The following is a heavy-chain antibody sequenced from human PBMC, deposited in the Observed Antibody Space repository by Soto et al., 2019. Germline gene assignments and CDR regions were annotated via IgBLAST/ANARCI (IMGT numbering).Heavy chain of an antibody. CDR1: GYTFTSYD. D-gene: IGHD2-2*01. CDR2: MNPNSGNT. Sequence: ASVTVSCTASGYTFTSYDINWVRQATGQGLEWMGWMNPNSGNTGYAQKFQGRVTMTRDTSISTAYLELSSLTSEDTALYYCARGPPLSTSRDYWGQGSLVTVSS. J-gene: IGHJ4*02. CDR3: ARGPPLSTSRDY. V-gene: IGHV1-8*01.